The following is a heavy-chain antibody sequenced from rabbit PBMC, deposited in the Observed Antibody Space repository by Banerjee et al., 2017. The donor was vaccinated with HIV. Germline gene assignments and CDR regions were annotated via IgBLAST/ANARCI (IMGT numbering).Heavy chain of an antibody. Sequence: QEQLEESGGDLVKPEGSLTLTCSASGFSFSSGFDMCWVRQAPGKGLEWIACIHGGGDDATCYASWARGRFTISKTSSTAVTLQMTSLTAADTATYFCARGPYSSDWRKLDLWGQGTLVTVS. CDR1: GFSFSSGFD. V-gene: IGHV1S45*01. D-gene: IGHD4-1*01. CDR3: ARGPYSSDWRKLDL. J-gene: IGHJ3*01. CDR2: IHGGGDDAT.